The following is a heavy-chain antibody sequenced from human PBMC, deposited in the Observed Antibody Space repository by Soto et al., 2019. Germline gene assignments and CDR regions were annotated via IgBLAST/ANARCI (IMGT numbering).Heavy chain of an antibody. J-gene: IGHJ4*02. D-gene: IGHD6-13*01. CDR2: ISYDGSNK. V-gene: IGHV3-30-3*01. CDR3: ARTDSAAGLGFLEY. CDR1: GFTFSSYA. Sequence: QVQLVESGGGVVQPGRSLRLSCAASGFTFSSYAMHWVRQAPGKGLEWVAVISYDGSNKYYADSVKGRFTISRDNSKNTLYLQMNSLRAEDTAVYYCARTDSAAGLGFLEYWGQGTLVTVSS.